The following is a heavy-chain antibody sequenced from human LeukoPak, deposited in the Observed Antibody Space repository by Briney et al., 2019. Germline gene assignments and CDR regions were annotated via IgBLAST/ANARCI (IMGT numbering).Heavy chain of an antibody. V-gene: IGHV3-64*01. D-gene: IGHD2-2*01. CDR1: GFTFSSYA. CDR3: ARALYCSSTSCYGRLDY. Sequence: GGSLRLSCAASGFTFSSYAMHWVRQAPGKGLEYVSAISSNGGSTYYANSVKGRSTISRDNSKNTLYLQMGSLRAEDMAVYYCARALYCSSTSCYGRLDYWGQGTLVTVSS. J-gene: IGHJ4*02. CDR2: ISSNGGST.